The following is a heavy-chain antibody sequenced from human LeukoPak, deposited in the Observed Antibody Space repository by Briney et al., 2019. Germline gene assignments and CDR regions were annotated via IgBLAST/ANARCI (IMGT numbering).Heavy chain of an antibody. CDR3: AKGGFATPGSF. V-gene: IGHV3-23*01. J-gene: IGHJ4*02. CDR1: GFTFNTYA. CDR2: ITIGGGNT. Sequence: GGSLRPSCAASGFTFNTYAMTWVRQAPGEGLEWVSCITIGGGNTYYADSVKGRFIISRDNSKNTLYLQMDSLRAEDSAVYFCAKGGFATPGSFWGQGALVAVSS. D-gene: IGHD6-13*01.